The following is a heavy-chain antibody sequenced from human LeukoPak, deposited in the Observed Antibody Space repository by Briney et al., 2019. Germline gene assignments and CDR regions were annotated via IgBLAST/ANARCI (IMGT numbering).Heavy chain of an antibody. Sequence: GGSLRLSCVASGLNFDDSAMHWVRQAPGKGLEWVAVIWYDGSIRYYSDSVKGRFTISRDNSKNTLFLQMNSLRAEDTAVYYCARDRSSSSSNPDNWGQGTLVTVSS. CDR1: GLNFDDSA. CDR2: IWYDGSIR. J-gene: IGHJ4*02. D-gene: IGHD6-6*01. V-gene: IGHV3-33*08. CDR3: ARDRSSSSSNPDN.